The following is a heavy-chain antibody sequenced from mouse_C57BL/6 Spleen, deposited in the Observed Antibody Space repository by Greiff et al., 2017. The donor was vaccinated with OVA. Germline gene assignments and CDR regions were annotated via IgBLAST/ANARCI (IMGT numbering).Heavy chain of an antibody. D-gene: IGHD1-1*01. CDR3: ARSETDYYGSSSRAMDY. CDR1: GYTFTSYW. J-gene: IGHJ4*01. CDR2: IYPGSGST. V-gene: IGHV1-55*01. Sequence: QVQLKQPGAELVKPGASVKMSCKASGYTFTSYWITWVKQRPGQGLEWIGDIYPGSGSTNYNEKFKSKATLTVDTSSSTAYMQLSSLTSEDSAVYYCARSETDYYGSSSRAMDYWGQGTSVTVSS.